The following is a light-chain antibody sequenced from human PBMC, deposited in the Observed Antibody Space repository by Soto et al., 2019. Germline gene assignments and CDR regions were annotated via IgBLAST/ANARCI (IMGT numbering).Light chain of an antibody. V-gene: IGLV9-49*01. CDR2: VGTGGIVG. CDR3: GADHGSGSNFVV. CDR1: SGYSNDK. Sequence: QLVLTQPPSASASLGASVTLTCTLSSGYSNDKVDWYQQRPGKGPRFVMRVGTGGIVGSKGDGIPDRFSVLGSGLIRYLTIKNIQEEDESDYHCGADHGSGSNFVVFGGGTKLTVL. J-gene: IGLJ2*01.